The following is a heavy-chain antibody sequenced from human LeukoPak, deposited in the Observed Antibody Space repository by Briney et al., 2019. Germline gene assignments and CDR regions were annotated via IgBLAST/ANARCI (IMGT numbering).Heavy chain of an antibody. Sequence: SETLSLTCTVSGCSISSSSYYWGWIRQPPGKGLEWIGSIYYSGSTYYNPSLKSRVTISVDTSKNQFSLKLSSVTAADTAVYYCARQRQGGSYYGYYFDYWGQGTLVTVSS. D-gene: IGHD1-26*01. CDR1: GCSISSSSYY. CDR2: IYYSGST. V-gene: IGHV4-39*01. CDR3: ARQRQGGSYYGYYFDY. J-gene: IGHJ4*02.